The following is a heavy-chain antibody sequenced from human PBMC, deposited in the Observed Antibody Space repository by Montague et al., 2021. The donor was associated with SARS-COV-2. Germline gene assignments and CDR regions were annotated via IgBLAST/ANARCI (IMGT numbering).Heavy chain of an antibody. Sequence: SETLSLTCTVSGGSVSSGSYYWSWIRQPPGKGLEWIGYISDSGSTNYNPSLTSRVTMSVDTSKNQFSLKVNSVTAADTAVYYCARHYSATLPAVYWGQGTLVTVSS. CDR2: ISDSGST. V-gene: IGHV4-61*01. D-gene: IGHD2-15*01. CDR1: GGSVSSGSYY. CDR3: ARHYSATLPAVY. J-gene: IGHJ4*02.